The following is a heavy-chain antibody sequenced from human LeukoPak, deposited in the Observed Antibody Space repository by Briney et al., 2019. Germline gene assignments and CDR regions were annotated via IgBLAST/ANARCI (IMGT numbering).Heavy chain of an antibody. V-gene: IGHV3-23*01. CDR1: GVTFSGDA. Sequence: PGGALRLSCAASGVTFSGDAMSWVRETPGEGGEWVSAISGSGGSTYYADSAKGRFTISRDKSKNTLYLQMNSLRADDTAVYYCAKGNYYDSSGYPDYWGQGTPVTVSS. J-gene: IGHJ4*02. D-gene: IGHD3-22*01. CDR3: AKGNYYDSSGYPDY. CDR2: ISGSGGST.